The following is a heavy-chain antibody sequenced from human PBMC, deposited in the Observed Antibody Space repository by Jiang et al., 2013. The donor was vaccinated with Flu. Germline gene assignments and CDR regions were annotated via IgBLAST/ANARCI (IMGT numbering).Heavy chain of an antibody. V-gene: IGHV5-51*03. CDR1: GYSFTSYW. CDR3: VRGDTIVRGVLIPLFDH. CDR2: IYPGDSDT. J-gene: IGHJ4*02. D-gene: IGHD3-10*01. Sequence: GAEVKKPGESLKISCKGSGYSFTSYWIGWVRQMPGKGLEWMGIIYPGDSDTRYSPSFQGQVTISADKSISTAYLQWSSLKASDTAMYYCVRGDTIVRGVLIPLFDHWGQGTLVTVSS.